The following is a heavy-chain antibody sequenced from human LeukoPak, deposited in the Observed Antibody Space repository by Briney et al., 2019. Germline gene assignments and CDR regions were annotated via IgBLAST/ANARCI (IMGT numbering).Heavy chain of an antibody. Sequence: GGSLRLSCAASGFTFSSYAMRWVRQAPGKGLEWVAVISYDGSNKYYADSVKGRFTISRDNSKNTLYLQMNSLRAEDTAVYYCARVTIPWAYYYYYGMDVWGQGTTVTVSS. CDR3: ARVTIPWAYYYYYGMDV. D-gene: IGHD2-2*01. CDR1: GFTFSSYA. J-gene: IGHJ6*02. V-gene: IGHV3-30-3*01. CDR2: ISYDGSNK.